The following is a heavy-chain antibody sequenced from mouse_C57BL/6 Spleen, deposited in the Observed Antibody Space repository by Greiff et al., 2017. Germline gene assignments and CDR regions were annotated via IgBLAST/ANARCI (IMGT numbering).Heavy chain of an antibody. CDR3: TREGGNYDYAMDY. J-gene: IGHJ4*01. CDR1: GFTFSSYA. CDR2: ISSGGDYI. Sequence: EVKLMESGEGLVKPGGSLKLSCAASGFTFSSYAMSWVRQTPEKRLEWVAYISSGGDYIYYADTVKGRFTISRDNARNTLYRQMISLKSEDTAMYYWTREGGNYDYAMDYWGQGTSVTVSS. V-gene: IGHV5-9-1*02. D-gene: IGHD2-1*01.